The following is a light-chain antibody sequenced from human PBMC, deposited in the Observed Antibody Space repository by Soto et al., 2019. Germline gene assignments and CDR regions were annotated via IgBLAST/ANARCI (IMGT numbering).Light chain of an antibody. CDR3: QQYYSTPPA. V-gene: IGKV4-1*01. Sequence: DIVMTHSPDSLAVSLGERATINXXSSQXVLYSSNNKNYLAWYQQKPGQPPKXXIYWASTRESGVPDRFSGSGSGTDFTLTISSLQAEDVAVYYCQQYYSTPPAFGQGTKVDIK. CDR1: QXVLYSSNNKNY. J-gene: IGKJ1*01. CDR2: WAS.